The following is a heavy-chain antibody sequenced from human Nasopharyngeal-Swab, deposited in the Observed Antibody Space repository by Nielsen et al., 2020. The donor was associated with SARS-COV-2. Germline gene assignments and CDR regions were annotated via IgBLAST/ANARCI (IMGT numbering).Heavy chain of an antibody. CDR2: ISYDGSNK. V-gene: IGHV3-30*03. D-gene: IGHD3-16*02. Sequence: GESLKISCAASGFTFSSYGMHWVRQAPGKGLEWVAVISYDGSNKYYADSVKGRFTISRDNSKNTLYLQMNSLRAEDTAVYYCARGPDTFGGVIAILNLDYWGQGTLVTISS. CDR1: GFTFSSYG. J-gene: IGHJ4*02. CDR3: ARGPDTFGGVIAILNLDY.